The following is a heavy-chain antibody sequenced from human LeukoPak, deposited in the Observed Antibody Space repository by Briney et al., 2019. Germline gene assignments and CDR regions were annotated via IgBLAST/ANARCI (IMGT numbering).Heavy chain of an antibody. CDR2: IYYSGST. Sequence: SETLSLTCTVSGGSISSYYWSWIRQPPGKGLEWIGYIYYSGSTNYNPSLKSRVTISVDTSKNQFSLKLSSVTAADTAVYYCARTSSGWYGSRPGQYYFDYWGQGTLVTVSS. J-gene: IGHJ4*02. V-gene: IGHV4-59*01. CDR1: GGSISSYY. CDR3: ARTSSGWYGSRPGQYYFDY. D-gene: IGHD6-19*01.